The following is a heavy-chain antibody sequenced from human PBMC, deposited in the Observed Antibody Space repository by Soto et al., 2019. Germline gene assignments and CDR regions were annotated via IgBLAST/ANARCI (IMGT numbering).Heavy chain of an antibody. CDR2: IIPIFGTA. Sequence: GASVKVSCNASRGTFSGDAISCVRQPPGQGLEWMGGIIPIFGTANYAQKFQGRVTITADESTSTAYMELSSLRSEETAVYYCARDPGPSTVTMVYWGQGTLVTVSS. CDR1: RGTFSGDA. CDR3: ARDPGPSTVTMVY. D-gene: IGHD4-17*01. V-gene: IGHV1-69*13. J-gene: IGHJ4*02.